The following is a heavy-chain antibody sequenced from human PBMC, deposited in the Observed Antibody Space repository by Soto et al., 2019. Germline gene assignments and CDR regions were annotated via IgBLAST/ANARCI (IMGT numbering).Heavy chain of an antibody. CDR1: GYSFTSYW. CDR2: TDPSDSYT. CDR3: ASSSSSGTHPPYYYYGMDV. J-gene: IGHJ6*02. V-gene: IGHV5-10-1*01. Sequence: GESLKISCKGSGYSFTSYWISWVRQMPGKGLEWMGRTDPSDSYTNYSPSFQGHVTISADKSISTAYLQWSSLKASDTAMYYCASSSSSGTHPPYYYYGMDVWGQGTTVTVSS. D-gene: IGHD6-6*01.